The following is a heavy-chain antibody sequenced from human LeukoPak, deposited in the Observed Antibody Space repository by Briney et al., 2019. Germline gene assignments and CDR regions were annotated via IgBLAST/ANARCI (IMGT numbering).Heavy chain of an antibody. D-gene: IGHD5-24*01. V-gene: IGHV4-39*01. CDR1: GGSISSSSYY. J-gene: IGHJ3*02. CDR2: IYYNGST. Sequence: SETLSLTCTVSGGSISSSSYYWGWIRQPPGKGLEWIGSIYYNGSTYYNPSLKSRVTISVDTSKNQFSLKLSSVTAADTAVYYCARVEMATTDAFDIWGQGTMVTVS. CDR3: ARVEMATTDAFDI.